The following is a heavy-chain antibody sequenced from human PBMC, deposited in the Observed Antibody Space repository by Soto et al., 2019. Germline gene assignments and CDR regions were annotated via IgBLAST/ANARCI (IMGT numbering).Heavy chain of an antibody. Sequence: QVQLVESGGGVVQPGRSLRLSCAASGFTFSSYGMHWVRQAPGKGLEWVAVIWYDGSNKYYADSVKGRFTISRDNSKNTLYLQMNSLRAEDTAVYYCARDLWFGELLTPGTSDGMDVWGQGTTVTVSS. V-gene: IGHV3-33*01. CDR3: ARDLWFGELLTPGTSDGMDV. CDR2: IWYDGSNK. D-gene: IGHD3-10*01. J-gene: IGHJ6*02. CDR1: GFTFSSYG.